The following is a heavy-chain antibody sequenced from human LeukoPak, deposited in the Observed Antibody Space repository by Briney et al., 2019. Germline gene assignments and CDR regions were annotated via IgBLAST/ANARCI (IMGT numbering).Heavy chain of an antibody. J-gene: IGHJ4*02. D-gene: IGHD2-15*01. Sequence: GGSLRLSCAASGFTFKTYSMNWVRQAPGKGLEWVSYISSSGSTIYYADSVKGRFTISRDNAKNSLYLQMNSLRAEDTAVYYCASLVVVAATFDYWGQGTLVTVSS. CDR3: ASLVVVAATFDY. CDR1: GFTFKTYS. CDR2: ISSSGSTI. V-gene: IGHV3-48*03.